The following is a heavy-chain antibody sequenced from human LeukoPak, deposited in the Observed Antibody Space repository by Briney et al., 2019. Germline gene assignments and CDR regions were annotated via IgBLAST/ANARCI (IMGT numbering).Heavy chain of an antibody. Sequence: PSETLSLTCTVSGGSISSYYWSWIRQPPGKGLEWIGYIYYSGSTNYNPSLKSQVTISVDTSKNQFSLKLSSVTAADTAVYYCARVRITFGGVIPYFDYWGQGTLVTVSS. D-gene: IGHD3-16*02. CDR1: GGSISSYY. V-gene: IGHV4-59*01. CDR3: ARVRITFGGVIPYFDY. CDR2: IYYSGST. J-gene: IGHJ4*02.